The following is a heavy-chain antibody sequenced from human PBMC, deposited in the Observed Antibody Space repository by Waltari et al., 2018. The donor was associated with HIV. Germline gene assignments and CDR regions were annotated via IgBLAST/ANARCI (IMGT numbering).Heavy chain of an antibody. V-gene: IGHV3-30*18. CDR1: GLTFSSYG. J-gene: IGHJ4*02. CDR3: AKEGLNHGSGSYYNYHYDY. CDR2: ISYDGRNK. D-gene: IGHD3-10*01. Sequence: QVQLVESGGGVVQPGRALRLSCAASGLTFSSYGMHWVRQAPGKGLEWVAVISYDGRNKYYADSVKGRFTISRDNSKNTLYLQMNSLRAEDTAVYYCAKEGLNHGSGSYYNYHYDYWGQGTLVTVSS.